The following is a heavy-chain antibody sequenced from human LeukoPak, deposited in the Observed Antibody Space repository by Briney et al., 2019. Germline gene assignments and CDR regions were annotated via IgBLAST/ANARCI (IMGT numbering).Heavy chain of an antibody. CDR3: AREQVNVDTDKPYYYYYMDV. J-gene: IGHJ6*03. CDR2: INTNTGNP. Sequence: GASVKVSCKASGYTFTSYAMNWVRQAPGQGLEWMGWINTNTGNPTYAQGFTGRFVFSLDTSVNTAYLQISSLKAEDTAVYYCAREQVNVDTDKPYYYYYMDVWGKGTTVTVSS. V-gene: IGHV7-4-1*02. CDR1: GYTFTSYA. D-gene: IGHD5-18*01.